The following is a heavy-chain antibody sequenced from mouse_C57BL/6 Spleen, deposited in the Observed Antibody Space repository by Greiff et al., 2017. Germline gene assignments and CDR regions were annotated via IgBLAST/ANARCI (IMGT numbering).Heavy chain of an antibody. V-gene: IGHV1-50*01. Sequence: VQLQSPGAELVKPGASVTLSCKASGYTFISYWMQWVKQRPGQGLEWIGEIDPSVSYTNYSQKFKGKATVTVDTSSSTAYMQLSSLTSEDSAVLYCARTDDYEYYYDYWGQGSTLADSS. J-gene: IGHJ2*01. CDR3: ARTDDYEYYYDY. CDR2: IDPSVSYT. CDR1: GYTFISYW. D-gene: IGHD2-4*01.